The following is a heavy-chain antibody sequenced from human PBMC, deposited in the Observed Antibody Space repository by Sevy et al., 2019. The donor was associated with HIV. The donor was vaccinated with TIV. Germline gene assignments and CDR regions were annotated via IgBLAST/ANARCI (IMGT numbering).Heavy chain of an antibody. V-gene: IGHV4-30-2*01. CDR2: IYRSGTT. D-gene: IGHD3-22*01. CDR1: GGSISSGDSS. Sequence: SETLSLTCAVSGGSISSGDSSWSWIRQPPGKGLEWIGYIYRSGTTYYNPSLKGRVTISLDRSRNQFSLKLTSVTAADTAVYFCARGRDNDSSGYHYDYWGQGTLVTVSS. CDR3: ARGRDNDSSGYHYDY. J-gene: IGHJ4*02.